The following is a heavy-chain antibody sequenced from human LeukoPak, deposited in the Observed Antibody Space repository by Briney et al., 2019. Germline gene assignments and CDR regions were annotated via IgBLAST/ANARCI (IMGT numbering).Heavy chain of an antibody. CDR2: INTDGSST. V-gene: IGHV3-74*01. J-gene: IGHJ4*02. D-gene: IGHD3-22*01. CDR3: ARQSYYYDSSGYYHDY. Sequence: PGGSLRLSCAASGFTFSGYWMHWVRQVPGKGLLWVSRINTDGSSTTYADSVKGRLTISRDNTKNTLYLQVNSLRAEDTAVYYCARQSYYYDSSGYYHDYWGQGTLVTVSS. CDR1: GFTFSGYW.